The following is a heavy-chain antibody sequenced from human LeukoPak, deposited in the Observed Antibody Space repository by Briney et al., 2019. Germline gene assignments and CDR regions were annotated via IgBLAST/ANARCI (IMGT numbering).Heavy chain of an antibody. CDR3: AGAEPRGIIWYPY. CDR1: GASISSNNW. Sequence: SETLSLTCAVSGASISSNNWWWSWVRQPPGKGLEWIGEIYHSGSTNYSPSLKGRVTMSVDKSKNQFSLKLSSVTAADTAVYYCAGAEPRGIIWYPYWGQGTLVTVSS. J-gene: IGHJ4*02. CDR2: IYHSGST. D-gene: IGHD6-13*01. V-gene: IGHV4-4*02.